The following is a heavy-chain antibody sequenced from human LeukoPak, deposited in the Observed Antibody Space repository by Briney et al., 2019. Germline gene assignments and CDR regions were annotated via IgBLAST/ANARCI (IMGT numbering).Heavy chain of an antibody. CDR3: AKGEMGATDY. V-gene: IGHV1-2*02. J-gene: IGHJ4*02. CDR2: ISPNTGGT. Sequence: ASVKVSCKASGYTFTDYYIHWVRQAPGQGLEWMGWISPNTGGTNFAQKFQGRVTMTRDTSISTAYMELSRLKSDDTAVYYCAKGEMGATDYWGLGTLVTVSS. D-gene: IGHD1-26*01. CDR1: GYTFTDYY.